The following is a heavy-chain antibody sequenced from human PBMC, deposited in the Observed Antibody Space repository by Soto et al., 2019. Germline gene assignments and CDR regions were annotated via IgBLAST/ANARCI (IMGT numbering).Heavy chain of an antibody. D-gene: IGHD6-19*01. Sequence: EVQLLESGGGLVQAGGSLRLSCAASGFTFSSYAMSWVRQAPGKGLEWVSGINGSGGSTYYADSVKGRFTISRDNSKNTLYLQMNSRRAEDTAVYYCATDHKSGSGWYWDYWGLGALVTVSS. J-gene: IGHJ4*02. CDR1: GFTFSSYA. CDR3: ATDHKSGSGWYWDY. CDR2: INGSGGST. V-gene: IGHV3-23*01.